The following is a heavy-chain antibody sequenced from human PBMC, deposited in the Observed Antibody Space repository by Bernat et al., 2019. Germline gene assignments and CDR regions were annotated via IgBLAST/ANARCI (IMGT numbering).Heavy chain of an antibody. Sequence: QGQLQESGPGLVKPSETLSLTCTVSGGSISNKYWSWIRQPPGKGLEWIGYIYDRGSTNYNPPLKSRVTISVDTSKNQFSLKLSSVTAADTAVYYCARKAGQVGPFPLDYWGQGTLVTVSS. J-gene: IGHJ4*02. CDR1: GGSISNKY. CDR2: IYDRGST. CDR3: ARKAGQVGPFPLDY. D-gene: IGHD1-26*01. V-gene: IGHV4-59*08.